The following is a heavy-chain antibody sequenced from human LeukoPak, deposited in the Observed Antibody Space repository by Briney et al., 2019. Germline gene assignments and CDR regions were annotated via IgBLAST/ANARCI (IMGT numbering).Heavy chain of an antibody. CDR3: ARSVTMIVEWGIMNY. D-gene: IGHD3-22*01. CDR1: GYTFTSYG. J-gene: IGHJ4*02. CDR2: ISAYNGNT. V-gene: IGHV1-18*01. Sequence: ASVKVSCKASGYTFTSYGTSWVRQAPGQGLEWMGWISAYNGNTNYAQKFQARITMTTDTSTNTAYMELSSLRSEDTAVYYCARSVTMIVEWGIMNYWGQGTLVTVSS.